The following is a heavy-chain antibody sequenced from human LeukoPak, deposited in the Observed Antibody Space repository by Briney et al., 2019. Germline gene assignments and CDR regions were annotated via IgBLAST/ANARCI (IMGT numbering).Heavy chain of an antibody. V-gene: IGHV3-7*01. D-gene: IGHD6-13*01. CDR3: ARDQSSWKVFDY. CDR2: IKEDGSEK. Sequence: GGSLRLSCAASGFTFGNYWMSWVRQAPGKGLEWVGNIKEDGSEKYYVDSVKGRFTISRDNAKNSLYLQMNSLRAEDTAVYYCARDQSSWKVFDYWGQGTLVTVSS. J-gene: IGHJ4*02. CDR1: GFTFGNYW.